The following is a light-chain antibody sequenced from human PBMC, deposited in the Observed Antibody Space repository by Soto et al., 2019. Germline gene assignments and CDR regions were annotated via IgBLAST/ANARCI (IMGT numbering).Light chain of an antibody. CDR3: SSYAGSNNLV. CDR2: EVS. V-gene: IGLV2-8*01. CDR1: SSDVGSYNY. Sequence: QSALTQPASVSGSPGQSITISCTGTSSDVGSYNYVSWYQQHPGKAPKLMIYEVSKRPSGVPDRFSGSKSGNTASLTVSGLQAEDEGDYYCSSYAGSNNLVFGGGTKLTVL. J-gene: IGLJ2*01.